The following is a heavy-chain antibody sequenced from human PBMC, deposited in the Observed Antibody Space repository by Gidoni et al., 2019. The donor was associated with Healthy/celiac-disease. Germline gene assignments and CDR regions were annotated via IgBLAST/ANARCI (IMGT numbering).Heavy chain of an antibody. J-gene: IGHJ5*02. V-gene: IGHV4-61*02. CDR3: ARDPPDDTGTGWFDP. CDR2: IYTSGST. Sequence: QVQLQESGPGLVKPSQTLSLTCTVSGGSISSGSYYWSWIRQPAGKGLEWIGRIYTSGSTNYNPSLKSRVTISVDTSKNQFSLKLSSVTAADTAVYYCARDPPDDTGTGWFDPWAREPWSPSPQ. D-gene: IGHD1-7*01. CDR1: GGSISSGSYY.